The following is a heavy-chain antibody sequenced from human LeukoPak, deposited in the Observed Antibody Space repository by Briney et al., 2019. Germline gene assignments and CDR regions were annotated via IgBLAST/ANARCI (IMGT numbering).Heavy chain of an antibody. D-gene: IGHD2-2*01. CDR1: GFTFSTYG. CDR2: ISYDGSNK. J-gene: IGHJ4*02. V-gene: IGHV3-30*18. Sequence: GESLRLSCAASGFTFSTYGMHWVRQSPGKGLEWVAVISYDGSNKYYADSVKGRFTISRDNSKNTLYLQMNSLRAEDTAIYYCAKGVAPAATNFDYWGQGTLVTVSS. CDR3: AKGVAPAATNFDY.